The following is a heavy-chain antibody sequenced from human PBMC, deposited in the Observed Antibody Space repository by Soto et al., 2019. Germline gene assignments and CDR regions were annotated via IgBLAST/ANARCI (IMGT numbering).Heavy chain of an antibody. J-gene: IGHJ4*02. D-gene: IGHD1-26*01. CDR3: ARGIVGATYFGS. V-gene: IGHV1-69*12. CDR1: GGTFSSYA. CDR2: IIPIFGTA. Sequence: QVQLVQSGAEVKKPGSSVKVSCKASGGTFSSYAISLVRQAPGQGLEWIGGIIPIFGTANYAQKFQGRVTITADESTSTAYMELSSLRSDDTAVYYCARGIVGATYFGSWGQGTLVTVSS.